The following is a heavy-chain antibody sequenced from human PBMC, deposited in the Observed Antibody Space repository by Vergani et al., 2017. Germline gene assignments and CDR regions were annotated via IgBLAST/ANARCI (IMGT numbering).Heavy chain of an antibody. J-gene: IGHJ2*01. D-gene: IGHD4-17*01. CDR2: INHSGST. Sequence: QVQLQESGPGLLKPSETLSLTCAVYGGSFSGYYWSWIRQPPGKGLEWIGEINHSGSTNYNPSLKSRVTISVDTSKNQFSLKLSSVTAADTAVYYCARHQMTTVTNYWYFDLWGRGTLVTVSS. V-gene: IGHV4-34*01. CDR3: ARHQMTTVTNYWYFDL. CDR1: GGSFSGYY.